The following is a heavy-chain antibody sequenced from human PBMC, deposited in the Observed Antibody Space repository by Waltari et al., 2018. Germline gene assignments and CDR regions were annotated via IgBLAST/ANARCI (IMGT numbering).Heavy chain of an antibody. V-gene: IGHV3-30-3*01. CDR3: ARDEPQEATLFDY. D-gene: IGHD5-12*01. CDR2: ISYDGSNK. J-gene: IGHJ4*02. Sequence: QVQLVESGGGVVQPGRSLRLSCAASGFTFSSYAMHWVRQAPGKGLGGVAVISYDGSNKYYADSVKGRFTISRDNSKNTLYLQMNSLRAEDTAVYYCARDEPQEATLFDYWGQGTLVTVSS. CDR1: GFTFSSYA.